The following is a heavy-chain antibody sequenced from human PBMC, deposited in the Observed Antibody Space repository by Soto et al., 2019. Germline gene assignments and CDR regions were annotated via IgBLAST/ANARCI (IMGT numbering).Heavy chain of an antibody. CDR2: IKSKTDGGTT. Sequence: PGGSLRLSCAASGFTFSNAWMSWVRQAPGKGLEWVGRIKSKTDGGTTDYAAPVKGRFTISRDDSKNTLYLQMNSLKTEDTAVYYCARFGATNYYYYYYGMDVWGQGTTVTVSS. V-gene: IGHV3-15*01. D-gene: IGHD3-10*01. J-gene: IGHJ6*02. CDR1: GFTFSNAW. CDR3: ARFGATNYYYYYYGMDV.